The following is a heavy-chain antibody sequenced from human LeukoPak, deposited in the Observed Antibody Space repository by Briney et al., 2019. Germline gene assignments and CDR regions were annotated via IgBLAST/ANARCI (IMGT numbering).Heavy chain of an antibody. CDR1: GGSITRHF. Sequence: SETLSLTCTVSGGSITRHFWSWIRQPPGKGLQWLGYVLYSGSTNYNPSLKSRLSISIDPSKNQFSLRMNSVTAADTAVYYCARGYWNDSFDYYYYMDVWGKGTTVTVSS. J-gene: IGHJ6*03. D-gene: IGHD1-1*01. CDR2: VLYSGST. V-gene: IGHV4-59*11. CDR3: ARGYWNDSFDYYYYMDV.